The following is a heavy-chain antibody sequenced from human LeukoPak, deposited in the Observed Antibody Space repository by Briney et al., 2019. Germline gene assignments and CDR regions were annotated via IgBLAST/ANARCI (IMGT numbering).Heavy chain of an antibody. CDR3: TTDENYYDSGGYYYADY. CDR1: GFTFSNAW. D-gene: IGHD3-22*01. Sequence: PGGSLRLSCAASGFTFSNAWMNWVRQAPGKGLEWVGRIKSKTDGGTTGYAAPVKGRFTIPRDDSKNTLYLQMNSLKTEDTAVYYCTTDENYYDSGGYYYADYWGQGSLVTVSS. CDR2: IKSKTDGGTT. J-gene: IGHJ4*02. V-gene: IGHV3-15*01.